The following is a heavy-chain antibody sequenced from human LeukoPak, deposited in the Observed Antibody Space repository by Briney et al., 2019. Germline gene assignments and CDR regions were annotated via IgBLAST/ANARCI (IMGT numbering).Heavy chain of an antibody. CDR1: GFTFSSYG. Sequence: GRSLRLSCAASGFTFSSYGMHWVRQAPGKGLEWVALIWYDGSNKYYGDSVKGRFTISRDNSKNTLYLQMNSQRAEDTAVYYCTRRVDDAFDIWGQGTMVTVSS. D-gene: IGHD2-15*01. CDR2: IWYDGSNK. J-gene: IGHJ3*02. CDR3: TRRVDDAFDI. V-gene: IGHV3-33*01.